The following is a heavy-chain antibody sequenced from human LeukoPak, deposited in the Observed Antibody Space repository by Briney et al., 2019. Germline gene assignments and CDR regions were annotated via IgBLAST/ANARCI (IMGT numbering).Heavy chain of an antibody. D-gene: IGHD4-23*01. V-gene: IGHV4-59*08. Sequence: PSETLSLTCTVSGGSISSYYWSWIRQPPGQGLEWIGHIYYSGSTNYNPSLKSRVTISLDTSKNQFSLKLNSVTAADTAVYHCARGKGHFDYWGQGTLVTVSS. J-gene: IGHJ4*02. CDR1: GGSISSYY. CDR3: ARGKGHFDY. CDR2: IYYSGST.